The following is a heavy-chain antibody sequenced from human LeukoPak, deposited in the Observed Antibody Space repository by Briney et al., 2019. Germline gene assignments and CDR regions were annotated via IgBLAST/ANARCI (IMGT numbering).Heavy chain of an antibody. V-gene: IGHV4-39*01. D-gene: IGHD2-2*01. Sequence: SETLSLTCTVSGGSISSSSYYWGWIRQPPGKGLEWIGSIYYSGSTYYNPSLKSRVTISVDTSKNQFSLKLSSVTAADTAVYYCARIVPDCSSTSCPFDYWGQGTLVTVSS. J-gene: IGHJ4*02. CDR1: GGSISSSSYY. CDR3: ARIVPDCSSTSCPFDY. CDR2: IYYSGST.